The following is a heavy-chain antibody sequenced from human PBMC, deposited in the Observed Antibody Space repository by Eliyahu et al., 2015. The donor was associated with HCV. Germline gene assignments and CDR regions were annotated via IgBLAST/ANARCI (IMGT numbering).Heavy chain of an antibody. J-gene: IGHJ6*02. CDR3: ARDLGWRDGIDV. CDR2: TLYSGSS. V-gene: IGHV4-39*07. D-gene: IGHD6-19*01. Sequence: QLQLQESGPRLVKPSETLSLTCTXSGGSISTASYFWAWIRQPPGKGLEWIVSTLYSGSSWSNPSLKSRVTTSVDTSKNQFSLSLISVTAADTAIYYCARDLGWRDGIDVWGLGTTVTVSS. CDR1: GGSISTASYF.